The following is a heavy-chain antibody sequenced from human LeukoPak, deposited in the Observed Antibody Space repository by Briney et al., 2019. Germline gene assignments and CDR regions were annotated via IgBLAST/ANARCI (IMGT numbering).Heavy chain of an antibody. Sequence: GGSLRLSRAASGFTFSDYGMHWVRQAPGKGLEWVAFIRYDGGDEKYADSVKGRFTVSRDNSKNTLYLQMNSLRVEDTAVYYCAKYRHGAYGSFFDYWGQGTLVTVSS. D-gene: IGHD4-17*01. CDR2: IRYDGGDE. CDR1: GFTFSDYG. J-gene: IGHJ4*02. CDR3: AKYRHGAYGSFFDY. V-gene: IGHV3-30*02.